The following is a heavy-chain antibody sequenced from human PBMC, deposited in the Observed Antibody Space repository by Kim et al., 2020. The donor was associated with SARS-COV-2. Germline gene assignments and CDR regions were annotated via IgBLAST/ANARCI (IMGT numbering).Heavy chain of an antibody. D-gene: IGHD6-19*01. Sequence: YSPSFQGHVTISADKSISTAYLHWSSLKASDTAMYYCARPGTGAVAAIDYWGQGTLVTVSS. CDR3: ARPGTGAVAAIDY. J-gene: IGHJ4*02. V-gene: IGHV5-10-1*01.